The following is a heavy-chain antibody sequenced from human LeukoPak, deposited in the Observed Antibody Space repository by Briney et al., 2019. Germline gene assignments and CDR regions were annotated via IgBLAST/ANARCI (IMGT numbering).Heavy chain of an antibody. CDR1: GFTFSNAW. J-gene: IGHJ4*02. Sequence: GGSLRLSCAASGFTFSNAWMSWVRQAPGKGLEWVGRIKSKTDGGTTDYAAPVKGRFTISRDDSKNTLYLQMNSLKTGDTAVYYCTTSARFGESSLDYWGQGTLVTVSS. CDR2: IKSKTDGGTT. CDR3: TTSARFGESSLDY. V-gene: IGHV3-15*01. D-gene: IGHD3-10*01.